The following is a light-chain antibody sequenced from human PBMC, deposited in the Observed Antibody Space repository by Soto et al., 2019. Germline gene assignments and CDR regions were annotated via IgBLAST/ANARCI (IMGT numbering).Light chain of an antibody. V-gene: IGLV1-51*01. CDR2: DDN. CDR1: SSNIGGNS. CDR3: AAGDDSLNGVL. J-gene: IGLJ2*01. Sequence: QSVMTQPPSVSAAPGQKVTISCSGSSSNIGGNSVSWYQQLPGTAPKLLIYDDNKRPSGIPDRFSGSKSGTSASLAISGLQSEDEADYYCAAGDDSLNGVLFGGGTKLTVL.